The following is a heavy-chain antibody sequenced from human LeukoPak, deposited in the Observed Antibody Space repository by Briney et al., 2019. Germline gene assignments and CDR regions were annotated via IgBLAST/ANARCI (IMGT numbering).Heavy chain of an antibody. CDR2: ISAYNGNT. J-gene: IGHJ4*02. Sequence: ASVKVSCKASGYTFTSYAMNWVRQAPGQGLEWMGWISAYNGNTNYAQKLQGRVTMTTDTSTSTAYMELRSLRSDDTAVYYCARDQGEVSIVVVPAADYWGQGTLVTVSS. D-gene: IGHD2-2*01. CDR3: ARDQGEVSIVVVPAADY. V-gene: IGHV1-18*01. CDR1: GYTFTSYA.